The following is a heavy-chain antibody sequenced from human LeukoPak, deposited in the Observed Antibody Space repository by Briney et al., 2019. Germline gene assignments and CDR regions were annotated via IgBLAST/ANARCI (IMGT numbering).Heavy chain of an antibody. J-gene: IGHJ4*02. V-gene: IGHV5-51*01. CDR1: GYRFTNYW. D-gene: IGHD6-19*01. CDR2: IYPGGSDT. Sequence: GESLKISCKGSGYRFTNYWIGWVRQMPGKGLEWMGIIYPGGSDTIYSPSFQGQVTISVDKSISTAYLQWSSLKASDTATYYCARRLAVAGNFDYWGQGTLVTVSS. CDR3: ARRLAVAGNFDY.